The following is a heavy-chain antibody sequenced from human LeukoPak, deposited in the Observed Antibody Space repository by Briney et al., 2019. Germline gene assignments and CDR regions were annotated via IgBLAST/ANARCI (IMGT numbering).Heavy chain of an antibody. D-gene: IGHD5-24*01. Sequence: SETLSLTCTVSGGSISSGGYYWSWIRQHPGKGLEWIGYIYYSGSTYYNPSLKSRVTISVDTSKNQFSLKLSSVTAADTAVYYCARDRDGYSWLDYWGQGTLVTVSS. CDR1: GGSISSGGYY. CDR3: ARDRDGYSWLDY. J-gene: IGHJ4*02. V-gene: IGHV4-31*03. CDR2: IYYSGST.